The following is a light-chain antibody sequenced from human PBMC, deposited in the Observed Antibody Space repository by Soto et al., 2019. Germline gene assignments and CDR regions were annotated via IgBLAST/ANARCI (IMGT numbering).Light chain of an antibody. Sequence: AIQVTQSPSSLSASVGDRVTITCLASQDIRGALAWYQQKPGKPPKLLIYDVSTLENGVPSRFSGDSSGTQFTLTISGLQPEDFGTSSCQQFNSYPVTFGHGTRLDIK. V-gene: IGKV1-13*02. CDR2: DVS. CDR1: QDIRGA. J-gene: IGKJ5*01. CDR3: QQFNSYPVT.